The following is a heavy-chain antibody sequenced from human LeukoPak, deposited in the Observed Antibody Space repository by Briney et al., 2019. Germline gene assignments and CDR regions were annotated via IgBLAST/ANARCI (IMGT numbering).Heavy chain of an antibody. V-gene: IGHV4-34*01. Sequence: SETLSLTCAVYGGSFSGYYWSWIRQPPGKGLEWIGEINHSGSTNYNPSLKSRVTISVDTSKNQFSLKLSSVTAADTAVYYCARTILWFGELFYFDYRGQGTLVTVSS. CDR3: ARTILWFGELFYFDY. D-gene: IGHD3-10*01. CDR1: GGSFSGYY. J-gene: IGHJ4*02. CDR2: INHSGST.